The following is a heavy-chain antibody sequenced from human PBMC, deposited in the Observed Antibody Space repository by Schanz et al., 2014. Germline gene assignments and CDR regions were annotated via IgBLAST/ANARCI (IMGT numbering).Heavy chain of an antibody. CDR3: ATGRGYNYGYLYYFDS. Sequence: QLLLVQSGAEVRKPGASVKVSCKVSGYTLTELSMHWVRQAPGKGLEWVGGFDPEDDETTYAQKFQGRVTMTEDTSSNTAYMELNSLRSEDTAVYYCATGRGYNYGYLYYFDSWGQGTLVTVSS. V-gene: IGHV1-24*01. D-gene: IGHD5-18*01. CDR2: FDPEDDET. J-gene: IGHJ4*02. CDR1: GYTLTELS.